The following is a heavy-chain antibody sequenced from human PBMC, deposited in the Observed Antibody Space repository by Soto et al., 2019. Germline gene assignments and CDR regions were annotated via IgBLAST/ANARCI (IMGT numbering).Heavy chain of an antibody. J-gene: IGHJ5*02. V-gene: IGHV1-46*01. CDR3: EREPLLYCSSTSCHGPFDP. D-gene: IGHD2-2*01. CDR2: INPSGGST. CDR1: GYTFTSYY. Sequence: VASVKVSCKASGYTFTSYYMHWVRQAPGQGLEWMGIINPSGGSTSYAQKFQGRVTMTRDTSTSTVYMELSSLRSEDTAVYYCEREPLLYCSSTSCHGPFDPWGQGTLVTVAS.